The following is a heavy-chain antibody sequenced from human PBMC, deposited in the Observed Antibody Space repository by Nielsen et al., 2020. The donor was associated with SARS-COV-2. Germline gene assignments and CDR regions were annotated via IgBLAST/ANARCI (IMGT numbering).Heavy chain of an antibody. D-gene: IGHD2-21*01. Sequence: SETLSLTCTVSGGSISTSANYWSWIRQRPGKGLEWIGYIYYSGTTYHNPSLKSRVTISVDTSKNQLSLKLSSVTAADAAVYYCAALRWDDHYYYYGVDVWGQGTTVTVSS. V-gene: IGHV4-31*03. CDR2: IYYSGTT. CDR1: GGSISTSANY. CDR3: AALRWDDHYYYYGVDV. J-gene: IGHJ6*02.